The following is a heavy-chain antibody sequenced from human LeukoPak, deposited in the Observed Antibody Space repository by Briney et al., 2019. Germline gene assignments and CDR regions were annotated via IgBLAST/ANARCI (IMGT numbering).Heavy chain of an antibody. CDR1: GFTFSSYA. D-gene: IGHD1-26*01. V-gene: IGHV3-30-3*01. J-gene: IGHJ4*02. CDR3: ARTSGSSPFDY. CDR2: ISYDGSNK. Sequence: GGSLRLSCAASGFTFSSYAMHWVRQAPGKGLEWVAVISYDGSNKYYADSVKGRFTISRDNSKNTLYLQMNSLRAEDTAVYYCARTSGSSPFDYWGQGTLVTVSS.